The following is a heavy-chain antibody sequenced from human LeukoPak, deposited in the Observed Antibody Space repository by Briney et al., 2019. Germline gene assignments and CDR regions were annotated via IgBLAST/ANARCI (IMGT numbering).Heavy chain of an antibody. J-gene: IGHJ4*02. CDR1: GFTFSSYS. CDR2: ISGSSSSI. CDR3: ARETFFDCSRTSCYGVDY. D-gene: IGHD2-2*01. V-gene: IGHV3-21*01. Sequence: GGSLRLSCAASGFTFSSYSMNWVRPAPGKGLEWVSSISGSSSSIYYADSVKGRFTISRDNAKNSLYMQMNSLRAEDTAVYYCARETFFDCSRTSCYGVDYWGQGTLVTVSS.